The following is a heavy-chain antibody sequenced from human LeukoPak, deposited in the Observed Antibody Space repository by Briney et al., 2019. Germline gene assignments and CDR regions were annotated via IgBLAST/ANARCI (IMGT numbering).Heavy chain of an antibody. CDR1: GYSFTSYW. V-gene: IGHV5-51*01. D-gene: IGHD3-22*01. J-gene: IGHJ3*02. CDR3: ARRPYYYDSSAGYAFDI. Sequence: GESLKISCKGSGYSFTSYWIGWVRQMPGKGLEWMGIIYPGDSDTRYSPSFQGQVTISADKSISTAHLQWSSLKASDTAMYYCARRPYYYDSSAGYAFDIWGQGTMVTVSS. CDR2: IYPGDSDT.